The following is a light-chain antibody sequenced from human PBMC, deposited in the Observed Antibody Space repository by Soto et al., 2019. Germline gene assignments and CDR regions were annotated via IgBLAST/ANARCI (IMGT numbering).Light chain of an antibody. CDR3: QEHDNAPLT. CDR1: QDITNY. V-gene: IGKV1-27*01. Sequence: DIEMTQSPSSLSASVGDRVTITCRASQDITNYLAWYQQKPGKVPKLLIYTSSTLQSGVPSRFSGSGSGTDFTLTISSLQPEDVATYYCQEHDNAPLTFGGGTKVDIK. J-gene: IGKJ4*01. CDR2: TSS.